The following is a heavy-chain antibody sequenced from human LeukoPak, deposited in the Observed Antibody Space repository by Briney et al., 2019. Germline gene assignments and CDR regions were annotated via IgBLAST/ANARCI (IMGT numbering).Heavy chain of an antibody. CDR3: ARLYSYGYWYFDL. CDR1: GVSISSYY. D-gene: IGHD5-18*01. V-gene: IGHV4-59*01. CDR2: IYYSGST. Sequence: PSETLSLTCTVSGVSISSYYWSWIRQPPGKGLEWIGDIYYSGSTNYNPSLKSRVTISVDTSKNQFSLKLSCVTAADTAVYYCARLYSYGYWYFDLWGRGTLVTVSS. J-gene: IGHJ2*01.